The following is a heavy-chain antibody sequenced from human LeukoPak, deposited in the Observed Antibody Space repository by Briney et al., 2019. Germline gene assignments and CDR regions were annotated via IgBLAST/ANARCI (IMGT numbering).Heavy chain of an antibody. D-gene: IGHD2-2*01. J-gene: IGHJ5*02. CDR1: GFTFDDYG. Sequence: GGSLRLSCAASGFTFDDYGMSWVRQAPGKGLEWVSGINWNGGSTGYADSVKGRFTISRDNAKNSLYLQMNSLRAEDTALYYCARGLKHQLLVSWFDPWGQGTLVTVSS. CDR3: ARGLKHQLLVSWFDP. V-gene: IGHV3-20*04. CDR2: INWNGGST.